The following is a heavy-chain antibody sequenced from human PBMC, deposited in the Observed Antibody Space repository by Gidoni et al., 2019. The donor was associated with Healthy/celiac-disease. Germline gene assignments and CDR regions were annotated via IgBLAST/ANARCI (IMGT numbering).Heavy chain of an antibody. CDR2: IIPIFGTA. V-gene: IGHV1-69*01. Sequence: QVQLVQSGAEVTKPGSSVKVSCKASGGSFSSYALSWVRQAPGQGLEWMGGIIPIFGTANYAQKFQGRVTITADESTSTAYMELSSLRSEDTAVYYCAREGGVVVPAAMDYYYYYYMDVWGKGTTVTVSS. CDR1: GGSFSSYA. CDR3: AREGGVVVPAAMDYYYYYYMDV. D-gene: IGHD2-2*01. J-gene: IGHJ6*03.